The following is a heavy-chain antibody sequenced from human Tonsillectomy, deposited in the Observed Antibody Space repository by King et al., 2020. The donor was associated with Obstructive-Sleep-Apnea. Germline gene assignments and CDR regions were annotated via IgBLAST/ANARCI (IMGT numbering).Heavy chain of an antibody. CDR1: GFTFSSYA. D-gene: IGHD1-14*01. CDR3: AKDLTNNPSKFDY. CDR2: ISGSGGST. Sequence: VQLVESGGGLVQPGGSLRLSCAASGFTFSSYAMNWVRQAPGKGLEWVSAISGSGGSTYYADSVKGRFTISRENSKNTLYLQMNSLRAEETAVYYCAKDLTNNPSKFDYWGQGTLVTVSS. J-gene: IGHJ4*02. V-gene: IGHV3-23*04.